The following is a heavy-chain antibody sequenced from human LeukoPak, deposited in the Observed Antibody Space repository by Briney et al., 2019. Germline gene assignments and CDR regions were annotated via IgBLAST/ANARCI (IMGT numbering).Heavy chain of an antibody. V-gene: IGHV4-61*02. Sequence: PSETLSLTCTVSGGSISSGSYYWSWIRQPAGKGLEWIGRIYTSGSTNYNPSLKSRVTISVDTSKNQFSLKLSSVTAADTAVYYCARKPYGSGSFYYIDVWGKGTTVTVSS. D-gene: IGHD3-10*01. CDR1: GGSISSGSYY. J-gene: IGHJ6*03. CDR2: IYTSGST. CDR3: ARKPYGSGSFYYIDV.